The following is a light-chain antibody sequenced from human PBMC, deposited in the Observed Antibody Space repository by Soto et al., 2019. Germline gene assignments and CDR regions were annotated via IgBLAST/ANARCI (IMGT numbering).Light chain of an antibody. CDR2: EAS. J-gene: IGKJ5*01. CDR3: QQYNNSET. CDR1: QNILNW. V-gene: IGKV1-5*03. Sequence: DIQLTQSPSTLSAAVGDIVTITFRASQNILNWLAFYQQKPGKAPKPLIYEASTLKTGVPSIFSGSVSVSEFNFTITGLQPDDFATYFCQQYNNSETFGQGTRLEIK.